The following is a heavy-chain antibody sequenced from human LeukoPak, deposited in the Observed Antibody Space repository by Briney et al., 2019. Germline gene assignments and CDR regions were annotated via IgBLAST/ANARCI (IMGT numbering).Heavy chain of an antibody. J-gene: IGHJ3*02. CDR1: GGSISSGDYY. Sequence: SQTLSLTCTVSGGSISSGDYYWSWIRQPPGKGLEGIGYIYYSGSTYYNPSLKSRVTISVDTSKNQFSLKLSSVTAADTAVYYCARGRFGVKGAFDIWGQGTMVTVSS. CDR3: ARGRFGVKGAFDI. V-gene: IGHV4-30-4*01. D-gene: IGHD3-10*01. CDR2: IYYSGST.